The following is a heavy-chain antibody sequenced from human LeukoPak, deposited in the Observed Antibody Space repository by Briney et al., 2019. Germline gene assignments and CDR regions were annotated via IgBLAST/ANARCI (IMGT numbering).Heavy chain of an antibody. CDR2: IIPIFGTA. Sequence: SVKVSCKACGGTFSSYAISWVRQDPGQGLEWMGGIIPIFGTANYAQKFQGRVTITADESTSTAYMELSGLRSQDTAVYYCAGLAVAGTEVDYWGQGTLATVSS. D-gene: IGHD6-19*01. CDR1: GGTFSSYA. CDR3: AGLAVAGTEVDY. V-gene: IGHV1-69*01. J-gene: IGHJ4*02.